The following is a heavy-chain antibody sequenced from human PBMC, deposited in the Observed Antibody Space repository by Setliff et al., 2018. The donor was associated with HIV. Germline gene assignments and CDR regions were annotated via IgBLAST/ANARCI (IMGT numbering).Heavy chain of an antibody. D-gene: IGHD3-3*01. J-gene: IGHJ3*02. CDR3: ARDPSYSPYYDFWSGYYPHDALDI. V-gene: IGHV1-18*01. CDR2: ISAYNGNT. Sequence: ASVKVSCKASGYTFTSYGISWVRQAPGQGLEWMGWISAYNGNTNYAQKFQGRVTMTRDTSTSTVYMELSSLRSEDTAIYYCARDPSYSPYYDFWSGYYPHDALDIWGQGTMVTVSS. CDR1: GYTFTSYG.